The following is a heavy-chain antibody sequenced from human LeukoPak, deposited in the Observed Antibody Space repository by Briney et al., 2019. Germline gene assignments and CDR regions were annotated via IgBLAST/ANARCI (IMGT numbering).Heavy chain of an antibody. J-gene: IGHJ4*02. V-gene: IGHV3-9*03. CDR1: GFTFDDYA. CDR3: AKDSGIAAAGLDY. Sequence: GGSLRLSCAASGFTFDDYAMHWVRQAPGKGLEWVSGISWNNGSVGFADSVKGRFTISRDNAKNSLYLQMNSLRAEDMALYYCAKDSGIAAAGLDYWGQGTLVTVSS. D-gene: IGHD6-13*01. CDR2: ISWNNGSV.